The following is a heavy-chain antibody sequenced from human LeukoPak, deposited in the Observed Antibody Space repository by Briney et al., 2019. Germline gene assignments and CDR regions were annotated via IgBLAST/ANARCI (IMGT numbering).Heavy chain of an antibody. CDR1: GFTFSDYW. CDR2: IKRDGSAK. D-gene: IGHD2-2*01. J-gene: IGHJ4*02. CDR3: ARWRGSTSERSDY. V-gene: IGHV3-7*01. Sequence: GGSLRLSCTASGFTFSDYWMTWVRQAPGKGLEWVANIKRDGSAKYYVDSVKGRFTISRDNAKNSLYLQMDSLRVEDTATYYCARWRGSTSERSDYWGQGTLVTVSS.